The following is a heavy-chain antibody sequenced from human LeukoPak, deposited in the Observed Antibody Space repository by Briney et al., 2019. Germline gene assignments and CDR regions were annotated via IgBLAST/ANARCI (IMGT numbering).Heavy chain of an antibody. D-gene: IGHD6-19*01. CDR2: IFYSGST. Sequence: SETLSLTCTVSGGSISSHYWSWIRQPPGKGLEWIGYIFYSGSTNYNPSLKSRVTISVDTSKNQFSLKLSSVTAADTAVYYCAGYSSGWRAFDIWGQGTMVTVSS. CDR1: GGSISSHY. V-gene: IGHV4-59*11. J-gene: IGHJ3*02. CDR3: AGYSSGWRAFDI.